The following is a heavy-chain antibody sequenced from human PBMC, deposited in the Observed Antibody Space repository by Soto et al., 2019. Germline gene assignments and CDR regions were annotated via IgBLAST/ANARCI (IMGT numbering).Heavy chain of an antibody. Sequence: SGGSISSGGYSWSWIRQPPGKGLEWIGYIYHSGSTYYNPSLKSRVTISVDRSKNQFSLKLSSVTAADTAVYYCARDGRGRGFDYYYGMDVWGQGTTVTVSS. CDR2: IYHSGST. CDR1: GGSISSGGYS. D-gene: IGHD2-15*01. J-gene: IGHJ6*02. V-gene: IGHV4-30-2*01. CDR3: ARDGRGRGFDYYYGMDV.